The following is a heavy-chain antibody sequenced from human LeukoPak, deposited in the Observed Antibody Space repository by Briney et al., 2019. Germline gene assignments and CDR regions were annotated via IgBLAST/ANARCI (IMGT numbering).Heavy chain of an antibody. D-gene: IGHD3-10*01. J-gene: IGHJ6*03. CDR3: AKGPRFPRTQNGGVKADYYYMDV. CDR1: GFTFDDYA. CDR2: ISWNSGSI. Sequence: PGGSLRLSCAASGFTFDDYATHWVRQAPGKGLEWVSGISWNSGSIGYADSVKGRFTISRDNAKNSLYLQMNSLRAEDMALYYCAKGPRFPRTQNGGVKADYYYMDVWGKGTTVTVSS. V-gene: IGHV3-9*03.